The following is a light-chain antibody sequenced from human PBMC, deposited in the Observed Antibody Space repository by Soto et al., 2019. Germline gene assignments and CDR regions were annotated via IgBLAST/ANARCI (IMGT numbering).Light chain of an antibody. CDR3: QSSDTSQSVYAV. CDR2: GNN. Sequence: QSVLTQPPSVSGAPGQRVTISCTGSSSNIGAGYDVYWYQQLPGTAPKLLIYGNNNRPSGVPDRFSGSKSGTSASLAITGLQAEDEADYYCQSSDTSQSVYAVFGGGTQLTVL. V-gene: IGLV1-40*01. CDR1: SSNIGAGYD. J-gene: IGLJ7*01.